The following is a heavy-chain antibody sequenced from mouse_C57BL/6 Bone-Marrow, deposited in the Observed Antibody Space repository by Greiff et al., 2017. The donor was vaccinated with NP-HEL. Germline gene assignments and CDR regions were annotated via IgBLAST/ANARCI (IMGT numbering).Heavy chain of an antibody. D-gene: IGHD1-1*02. CDR2: IWSGGST. V-gene: IGHV2-2*01. Sequence: QVQLQQSGPGLVQPSQSLSITCTVSGFSLTSYGVHWVRQSPGKGLEWLGVIWSGGSTDYYAAFISRLSISKDNSQRQVFFKMNSLQADDTAIYYCARKNYYGGLAGWGQGTLVTVSA. CDR1: GFSLTSYG. J-gene: IGHJ3*01. CDR3: ARKNYYGGLAG.